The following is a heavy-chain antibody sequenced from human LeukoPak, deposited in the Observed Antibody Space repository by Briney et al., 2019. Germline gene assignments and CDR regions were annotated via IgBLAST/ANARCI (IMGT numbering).Heavy chain of an antibody. V-gene: IGHV3-23*01. Sequence: GGSLRLSCAASGFTFSSYAMSWVRQAPGKGLEWVSVLSGSGGTTYYADSVKGRFTISRDNSKNTLYLQMNSLRVEDTAVYYCAKGTAARPFDYWGQGTLVTVSS. J-gene: IGHJ4*02. CDR1: GFTFSSYA. CDR2: LSGSGGTT. D-gene: IGHD6-6*01. CDR3: AKGTAARPFDY.